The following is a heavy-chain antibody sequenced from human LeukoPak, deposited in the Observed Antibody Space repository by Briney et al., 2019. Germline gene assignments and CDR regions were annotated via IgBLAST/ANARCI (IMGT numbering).Heavy chain of an antibody. J-gene: IGHJ5*02. CDR1: GGSISSYY. D-gene: IGHD2-2*01. V-gene: IGHV4-59*01. Sequence: PSETLSLTCTVSGGSISSYYWSWIRQPPGKGLEWIGSIYFSGSTNYNPSLKSRVTISVDTSKKQFSLKLISLTAADTAKYYCARYYCSSTSCHAAKNWFDPWGQGTLVTVSS. CDR3: ARYYCSSTSCHAAKNWFDP. CDR2: IYFSGST.